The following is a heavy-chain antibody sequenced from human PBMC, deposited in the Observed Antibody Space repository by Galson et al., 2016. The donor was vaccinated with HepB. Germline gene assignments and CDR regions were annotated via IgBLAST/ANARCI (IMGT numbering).Heavy chain of an antibody. CDR1: GFTFSSYG. J-gene: IGHJ6*02. Sequence: SLRLSCAASGFTFSSYGMHWVRQAPGKGLEWVAVIWYDGSNKYYADSVKGRFTISRDNSKNTLYLQMNSLRAEDTAVYYCARVSNYFDYYYYGMDVWGQGTTVTVSS. D-gene: IGHD4-11*01. CDR3: ARVSNYFDYYYYGMDV. V-gene: IGHV3-33*08. CDR2: IWYDGSNK.